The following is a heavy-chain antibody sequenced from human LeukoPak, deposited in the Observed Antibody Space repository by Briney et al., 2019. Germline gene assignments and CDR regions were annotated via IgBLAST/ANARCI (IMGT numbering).Heavy chain of an antibody. CDR2: FDPEDGET. D-gene: IGHD3-10*01. J-gene: IGHJ4*02. V-gene: IGHV1-24*01. CDR3: ARDYYY. CDR1: GYTLTELS. Sequence: ASVKVSCKVSGYTLTELSMHWVRQAPGKGLEWMGGFDPEDGETIYAQKFQGRVTMTRDMSTSTVYMELSSLRSEDTAVYYCARDYYYWGQGTLVTVSS.